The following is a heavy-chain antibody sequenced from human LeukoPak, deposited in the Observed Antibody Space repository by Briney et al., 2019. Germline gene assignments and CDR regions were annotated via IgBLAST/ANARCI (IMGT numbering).Heavy chain of an antibody. Sequence: GYADSVKGRFTISRDNAKKSVYLEMNSLRDEDTALYYCARDYYGCDCYPFDYWGQGTLVTVSS. D-gene: IGHD2-21*02. J-gene: IGHJ4*02. CDR3: ARDYYGCDCYPFDY. V-gene: IGHV3-20*03.